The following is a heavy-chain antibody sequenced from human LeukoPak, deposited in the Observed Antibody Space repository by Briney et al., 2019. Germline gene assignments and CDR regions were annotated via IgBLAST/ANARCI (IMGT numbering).Heavy chain of an antibody. V-gene: IGHV1-69*05. J-gene: IGHJ4*02. D-gene: IGHD3-10*01. CDR3: ARDTGPITMVRGVIPMGFDY. CDR1: GGTFSSYA. Sequence: SVKVSCKASGGTFSSYAISWVRQAPGQGLEWMGGIIPIFGTANYAQKFQGRVTITTDESTSTAYMELSSLRSEDTAVYYCARDTGPITMVRGVIPMGFDYWGQGTLVTVSS. CDR2: IIPIFGTA.